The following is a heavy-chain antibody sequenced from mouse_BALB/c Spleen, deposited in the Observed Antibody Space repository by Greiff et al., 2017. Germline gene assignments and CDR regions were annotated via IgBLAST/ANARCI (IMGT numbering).Heavy chain of an antibody. J-gene: IGHJ2*01. CDR2: ISSGSSTI. Sequence: EVKLEESGGGLVQPGGSRKLSCAASGFTFSSFGMHWVRQAPEKGLEWVAYISSGSSTIYYADTVKGRFTISRDNPKNTLFLQMTSLRSEDTAMYYCARDLGYGNLFDYWGQGTTLTVSS. V-gene: IGHV5-17*02. CDR3: ARDLGYGNLFDY. D-gene: IGHD2-1*01. CDR1: GFTFSSFG.